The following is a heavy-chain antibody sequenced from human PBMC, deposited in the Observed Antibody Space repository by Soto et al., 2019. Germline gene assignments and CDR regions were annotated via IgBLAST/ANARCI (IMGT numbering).Heavy chain of an antibody. Sequence: EVQLLESGGGLVQPGGSLRLSCAASGFIFSSYAMSWVRQAPGKGLEWVSIISGSGDSTYYADSVKGRFTISRDNSKNMLYLPMNSLRAEDTAVYYCAKDRGVTTVTTVDYWGQGTLVIVSS. V-gene: IGHV3-23*01. CDR1: GFIFSSYA. D-gene: IGHD4-17*01. CDR2: ISGSGDST. CDR3: AKDRGVTTVTTVDY. J-gene: IGHJ4*02.